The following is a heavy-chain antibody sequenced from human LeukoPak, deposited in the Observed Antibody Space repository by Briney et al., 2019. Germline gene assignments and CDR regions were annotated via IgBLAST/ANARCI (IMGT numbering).Heavy chain of an antibody. V-gene: IGHV7-4-1*02. D-gene: IGHD5-12*01. CDR3: ARDPLFPPLVATRPYYFDY. J-gene: IGHJ4*02. CDR1: GYTFTSYA. Sequence: ASVKVPCKASGYTFTSYAMNWVRQAPGQGLEWMGWINTNTGNPTYAQGFTGRFVFSLDTSVSTAYLQISSLKAEDTAVYYCARDPLFPPLVATRPYYFDYWGQGTLVTVSS. CDR2: INTNTGNP.